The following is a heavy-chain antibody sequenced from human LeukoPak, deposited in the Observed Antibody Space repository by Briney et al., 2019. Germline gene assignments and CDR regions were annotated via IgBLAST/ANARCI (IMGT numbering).Heavy chain of an antibody. Sequence: GGSLRLSCAVSGFSFNNYWMSWVRQAPGKGLEWVANIKQDGSEKYYVDSVKGRFSISRDNAKDSLYLQMNSLRAEDTAVYYCARDYDFWSGYLDYWGQGTLVTVSS. D-gene: IGHD3-3*01. CDR2: IKQDGSEK. V-gene: IGHV3-7*05. CDR3: ARDYDFWSGYLDY. CDR1: GFSFNNYW. J-gene: IGHJ4*02.